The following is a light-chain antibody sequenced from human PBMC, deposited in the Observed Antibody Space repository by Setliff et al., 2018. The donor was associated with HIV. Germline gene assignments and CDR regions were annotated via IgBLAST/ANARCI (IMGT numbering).Light chain of an antibody. CDR3: SSYTSSSTLYV. CDR2: DVD. J-gene: IGLJ1*01. V-gene: IGLV2-14*01. CDR1: SSDVGGFTY. Sequence: QSALTQPASVSGSPGQSITISCTGTSSDVGGFTYVSWYQQHPGKAPKLMIYDVDKRPSGVSNRSSGSKSGNTASLTISGLQAEDEADYYCSSYTSSSTLYVFGTGTKVTVL.